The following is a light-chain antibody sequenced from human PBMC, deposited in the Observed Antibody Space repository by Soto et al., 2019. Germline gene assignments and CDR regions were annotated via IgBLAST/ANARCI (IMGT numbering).Light chain of an antibody. Sequence: VLKQSPGTLSLSQGERATLSCRASQSVSSSYLAWYQQKSGHTPRLLIYSASIGATGTPARFSGSGSGSDFTLTISSLQSEDFAVYYCQQYNKWPLTFGPGTKVDVK. CDR2: SAS. V-gene: IGKV3-15*01. CDR3: QQYNKWPLT. J-gene: IGKJ3*01. CDR1: QSVSSSY.